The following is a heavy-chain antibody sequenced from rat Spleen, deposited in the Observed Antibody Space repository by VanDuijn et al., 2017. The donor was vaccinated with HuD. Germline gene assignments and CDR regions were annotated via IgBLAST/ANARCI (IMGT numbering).Heavy chain of an antibody. J-gene: IGHJ2*01. CDR1: GFTFNYYW. CDR2: ISAGGDNT. V-gene: IGHV5-31*01. D-gene: IGHD1-1*01. Sequence: EVQLVESGGGLVQPGRSLKLSCVTSGFTFNYYWMTWIRQAPGKGLEWVAYISAGGDNTYYRYSVKGRFTISRDNAKSTLYLQMDSLRSEDTATYFCTRGGFYRYWGQGVMVTVSS. CDR3: TRGGFYRY.